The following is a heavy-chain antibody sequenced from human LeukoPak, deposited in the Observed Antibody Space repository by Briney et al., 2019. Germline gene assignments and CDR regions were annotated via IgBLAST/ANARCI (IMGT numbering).Heavy chain of an antibody. J-gene: IGHJ3*02. CDR1: GFTFSSYG. CDR2: ISYDGSNK. V-gene: IGHV3-30*03. D-gene: IGHD6-13*01. Sequence: PGGSLRLSCAASGFTFSSYGMHWVRQAPGKGLEWVAVISYDGSNKYYADSVKGRFTISRDNSKNTLYLQMNSLRAEDTAVYYCARVCQQLARKNAFDIWGQGTMVTVSS. CDR3: ARVCQQLARKNAFDI.